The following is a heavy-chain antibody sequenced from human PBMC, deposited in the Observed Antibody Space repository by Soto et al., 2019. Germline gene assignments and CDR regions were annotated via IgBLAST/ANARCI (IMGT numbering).Heavy chain of an antibody. CDR3: ARPNPTTVTTGFWFDP. J-gene: IGHJ5*02. CDR1: GYTFTSYG. CDR2: ISAYNGNT. V-gene: IGHV1-18*04. Sequence: GASVKVSCKASGYTFTSYGISWVRQAPGQGLEWMGWISAYNGNTNYTQKLQGRVTMTTDTSTSTAYMELRSLRSDDTAVYYCARPNPTTVTTGFWFDPWGQGTLVTVSS. D-gene: IGHD4-17*01.